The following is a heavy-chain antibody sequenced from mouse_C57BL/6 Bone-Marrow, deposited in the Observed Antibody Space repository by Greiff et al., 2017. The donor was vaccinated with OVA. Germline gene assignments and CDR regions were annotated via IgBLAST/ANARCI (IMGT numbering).Heavy chain of an antibody. J-gene: IGHJ3*01. CDR2: IDPENGDT. CDR3: TTYHFLAWFAY. CDR1: GFNIKDDY. Sequence: VQLQQSGAELVRPGASVKLSCTASGFNIKDDYMHWVKQRPEQGLEWIGWIDPENGDTEYASKFQGKATITADTSSNTAYLQLSSLTSEDTAVYYWTTYHFLAWFAYWGQGTLVTVSA. V-gene: IGHV14-4*01.